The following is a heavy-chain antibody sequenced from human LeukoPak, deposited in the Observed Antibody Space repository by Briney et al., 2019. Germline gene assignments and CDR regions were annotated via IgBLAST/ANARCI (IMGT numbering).Heavy chain of an antibody. V-gene: IGHV4-59*01. J-gene: IGHJ4*02. Sequence: SETLSLTCNVSGGSISSYYWSWIRQPPGKGLESIGYIYNSGSTNYNPSLKSRVTISIDTSKNQFSLNLSSATAADTAVYYCARGYSYGPDYWGQGTLVTVSS. CDR1: GGSISSYY. D-gene: IGHD5-18*01. CDR3: ARGYSYGPDY. CDR2: IYNSGST.